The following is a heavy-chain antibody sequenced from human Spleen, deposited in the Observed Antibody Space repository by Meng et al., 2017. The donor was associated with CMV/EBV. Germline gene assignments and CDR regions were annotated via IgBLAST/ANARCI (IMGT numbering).Heavy chain of an antibody. J-gene: IGHJ4*02. CDR2: IYSGGST. V-gene: IGHV3-53*01. CDR3: ARDRGSEDY. CDR1: GFTFSSYA. D-gene: IGHD2-15*01. Sequence: GGSLRLSCAASGFTFSSYAMSWVRQAPGKGLEWVSVIYSGGSTYYADSVKGRFTISRDNSKNTLYLQMNSLRAEDTAVYYCARDRGSEDYWGQGTLVTVSS.